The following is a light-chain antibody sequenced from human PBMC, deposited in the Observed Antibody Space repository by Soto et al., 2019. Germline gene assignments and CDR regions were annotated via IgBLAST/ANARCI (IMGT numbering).Light chain of an antibody. CDR3: PPYNISPLT. J-gene: IGKJ4*01. Sequence: EVVMTQSPATLSVSPGEGVTLSCRASQGIGDTLAWYQHKPGQPPRLLIYDTSTRATGVPARFSGSRSGPEFPLPTTRLQSEDFAIYDCPPYNISPLTFGGGTKVESK. V-gene: IGKV3-15*01. CDR2: DTS. CDR1: QGIGDT.